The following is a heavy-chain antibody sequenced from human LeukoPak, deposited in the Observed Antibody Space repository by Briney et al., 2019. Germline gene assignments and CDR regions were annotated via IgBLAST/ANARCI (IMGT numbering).Heavy chain of an antibody. Sequence: GGSLRLSCAASGFTFSSYSMNWVRQAPGKGLEWVSYISSSSSTIYYADSVKGRFTISRDNAKNSLYLQMNNLRAEDTAVYYCAREWFNAFDIWGQGTMVTVSS. D-gene: IGHD3-22*01. V-gene: IGHV3-48*01. CDR2: ISSSSSTI. CDR3: AREWFNAFDI. J-gene: IGHJ3*02. CDR1: GFTFSSYS.